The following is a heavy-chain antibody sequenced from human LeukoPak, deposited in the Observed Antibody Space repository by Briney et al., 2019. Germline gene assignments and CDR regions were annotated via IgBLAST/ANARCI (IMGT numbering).Heavy chain of an antibody. CDR1: GGSISNSSSY. CDR2: IYYSGST. J-gene: IGHJ5*02. CDR3: ARHSWFDP. Sequence: SETLSLTCTVSGGSISNSSSYWGWIRQPPGRGLEWIGSIYYSGSTYYNPSLKSRVTISVDTSKNQFSLKLSSVTAADTAVYYCARHSWFDPWGQGTLVTVSS. V-gene: IGHV4-39*01.